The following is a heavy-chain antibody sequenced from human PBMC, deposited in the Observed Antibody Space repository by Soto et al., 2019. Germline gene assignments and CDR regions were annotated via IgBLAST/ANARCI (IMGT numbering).Heavy chain of an antibody. CDR2: IDPNSGVT. CDR3: ARGPPTYCSGGTCYSGFDY. CDR1: GYTFTDYY. Sequence: ASVKVSCKAFGYTFTDYYIHWVRQAPGQGLEWMGWIDPNSGVTDHAPKFQGSVTMTRDTSISTADMELTRLRSDDTAVYYCARGPPTYCSGGTCYSGFDYWGQGTLVTVSS. J-gene: IGHJ4*02. V-gene: IGHV1-2*04. D-gene: IGHD2-15*01.